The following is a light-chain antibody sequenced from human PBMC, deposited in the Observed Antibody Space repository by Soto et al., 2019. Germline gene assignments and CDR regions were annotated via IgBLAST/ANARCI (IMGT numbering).Light chain of an antibody. J-gene: IGLJ1*01. CDR3: SLYTTRNTRQIV. CDR1: SSDVGGYNY. V-gene: IGLV2-14*03. Sequence: QSVLTQPASVSGSPGQSITISCTGTSSDVGGYNYVSWYQHHPGKAPKLMIYDVSNRPSGVSNRFSGSKSGNTASLTISGLQPEDEADYYCSLYTTRNTRQIVFGTGTKVPVL. CDR2: DVS.